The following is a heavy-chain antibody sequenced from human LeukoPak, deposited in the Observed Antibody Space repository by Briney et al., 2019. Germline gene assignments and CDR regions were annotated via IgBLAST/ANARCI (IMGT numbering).Heavy chain of an antibody. J-gene: IGHJ4*02. CDR3: ARLYYTRSSYFDY. CDR2: IDGSGSTL. CDR1: GFTFSNYE. V-gene: IGHV3-48*03. Sequence: GGSLKLSCEASGFTFSNYEMNWFRQAPGKGLGWVSYIDGSGSTLYFEDVVKGRFTISRDNDKNSLFLHMSSVRAEDTAVYYCARLYYTRSSYFDYWGQGTLVTVSS. D-gene: IGHD6-6*01.